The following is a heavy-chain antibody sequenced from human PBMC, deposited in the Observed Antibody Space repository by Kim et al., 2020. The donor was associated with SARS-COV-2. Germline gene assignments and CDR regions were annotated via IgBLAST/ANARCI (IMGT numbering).Heavy chain of an antibody. V-gene: IGHV3-49*04. CDR3: ARDYYRGFDY. Sequence: GGSLRLSCTASGFTFGDHAVSWARQAPGKGLEWVGFIRVKAYGGTAEYAASVKGRFTISRDDSKSIAYLQMNSLKTEDTAVYYCARDYYRGFDYWGQGTLVTVSS. CDR1: GFTFGDHA. CDR2: IRVKAYGGTA. J-gene: IGHJ4*02. D-gene: IGHD3-10*01.